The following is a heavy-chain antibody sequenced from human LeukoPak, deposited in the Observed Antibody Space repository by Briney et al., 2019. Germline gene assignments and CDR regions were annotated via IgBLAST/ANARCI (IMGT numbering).Heavy chain of an antibody. J-gene: IGHJ4*02. D-gene: IGHD6-13*01. Sequence: SETLSLTCSVSGGSISSYYWSWIRQPPGKGLEWIGYIYYSGSTNYNPSLKSRVTISVDTSKNQFSLKLSSVTAADTAVYYCARFGIAAAVSAFDYWGQGTLVTVSS. CDR2: IYYSGST. CDR3: ARFGIAAAVSAFDY. V-gene: IGHV4-59*12. CDR1: GGSISSYY.